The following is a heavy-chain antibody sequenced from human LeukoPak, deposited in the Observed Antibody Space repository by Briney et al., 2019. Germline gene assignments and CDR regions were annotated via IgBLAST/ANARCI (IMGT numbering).Heavy chain of an antibody. CDR1: GFTFSSYA. J-gene: IGHJ4*02. Sequence: PGGSLRLSCAASGFTFSSYAMSWVRQAPGKGLEWVSAISGSGGSTYYADSVKGRFTISRDNSKNTLYLQMNSLRPEDTAVYYCAKGRDNSVYSYFEYWGQGTLVTVSS. CDR3: AKGRDNSVYSYFEY. V-gene: IGHV3-23*01. CDR2: ISGSGGST. D-gene: IGHD3-22*01.